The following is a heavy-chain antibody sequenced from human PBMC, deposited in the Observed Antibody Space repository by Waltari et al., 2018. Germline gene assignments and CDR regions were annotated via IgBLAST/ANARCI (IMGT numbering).Heavy chain of an antibody. V-gene: IGHV1-69*08. D-gene: IGHD5-12*01. CDR1: GGTFSSYA. CDR3: ARDRGIVATNTYYYGMDV. Sequence: QVQLVQSGAEVKKPGSSVKVSCKASGGTFSSYAISWVRQAPGQGLEWMGRIIPICGTANYAQKFQGRVTITADKSTSTAYMELSSLRSEDTAVYYCARDRGIVATNTYYYGMDVWGQGTTVTVSS. J-gene: IGHJ6*02. CDR2: IIPICGTA.